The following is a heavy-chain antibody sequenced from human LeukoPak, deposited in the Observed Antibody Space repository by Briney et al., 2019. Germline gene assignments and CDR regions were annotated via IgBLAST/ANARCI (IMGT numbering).Heavy chain of an antibody. CDR1: GGSVSSYY. J-gene: IGHJ4*02. CDR2: FYYGGST. V-gene: IGHV4-59*02. CDR3: AGEFDGRFDY. Sequence: PSETLSLTCTVSGGSVSSYYWGWIRQPPGKRLEWIGYFYYGGSTNYNPSLKSRVTISVDTSKNQFSLKLSSVTAADTAVYYCAGEFDGRFDYWGQGTLVTVSS.